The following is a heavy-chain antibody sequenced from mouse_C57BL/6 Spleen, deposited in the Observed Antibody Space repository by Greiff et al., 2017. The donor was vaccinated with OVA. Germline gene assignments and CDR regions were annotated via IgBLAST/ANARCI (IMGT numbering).Heavy chain of an antibody. V-gene: IGHV8-12*01. CDR2: IYWVDDK. J-gene: IGHJ1*03. CDR3: ARDYYGSSFNG. Sequence: QVTLKESGPGILQFSQTLSLTCFFSGSSLSTSGMGVSWIRQPSGKGLEWLAHIYWVDDKRYNLSLKSRLTISKDTSRNQGFLKITSVDTADTATYYCARDYYGSSFNGWGTGTTVTVSS. D-gene: IGHD1-1*01. CDR1: GSSLSTSGMG.